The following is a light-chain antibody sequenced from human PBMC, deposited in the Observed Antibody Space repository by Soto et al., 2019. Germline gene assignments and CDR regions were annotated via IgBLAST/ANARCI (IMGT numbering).Light chain of an antibody. CDR1: QSVSTY. J-gene: IGKJ5*01. CDR3: QQRSSWPS. CDR2: DAS. Sequence: DIVLTQSQATLSLSPGERATLSCRASQSVSTYLAWYQQKPGQAPRLLIYDASNRATGIPARFSGSGSGTDFTLTISSLEPEDFAVYHCQQRSSWPSFGQGTRLEIK. V-gene: IGKV3-11*01.